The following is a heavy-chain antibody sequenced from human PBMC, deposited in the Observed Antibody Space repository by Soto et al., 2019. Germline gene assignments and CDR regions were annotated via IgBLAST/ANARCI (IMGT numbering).Heavy chain of an antibody. D-gene: IGHD6-19*01. CDR2: MNPNTGGA. J-gene: IGHJ4*02. Sequence: GASVKVSCKASGYNFNGYYIHWVRQALGQGLEWMGWMNPNTGGANYAQKFQGKVIMTTDTSISTAYLELRSLTSDDTAVYYCAKVISTIGSKQWLAQTKHQALDYWGQGTLVTVSS. V-gene: IGHV1-2*02. CDR3: AKVISTIGSKQWLAQTKHQALDY. CDR1: GYNFNGYY.